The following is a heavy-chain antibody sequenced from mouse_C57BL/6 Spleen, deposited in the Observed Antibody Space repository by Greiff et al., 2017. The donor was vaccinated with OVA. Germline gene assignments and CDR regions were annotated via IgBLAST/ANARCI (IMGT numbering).Heavy chain of an antibody. Sequence: VQLQQPGAELVRPGTSVKLSCKASGYTFTSYWMHWVKQRPGQGLEWIGVIDPSDSYTNYNQKFKGKATLTVDTSSSTAYMQLSSLTSEDSAVYYCAREVITTVVGFDYWGQGTTLTVSS. CDR3: AREVITTVVGFDY. D-gene: IGHD1-1*01. CDR1: GYTFTSYW. V-gene: IGHV1-59*01. J-gene: IGHJ2*01. CDR2: IDPSDSYT.